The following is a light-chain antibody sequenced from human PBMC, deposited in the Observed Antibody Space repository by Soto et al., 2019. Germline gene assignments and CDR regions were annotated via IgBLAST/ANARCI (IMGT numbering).Light chain of an antibody. CDR2: AAS. CDR1: QGLSSDY. V-gene: IGKV3D-20*02. J-gene: IGKJ5*01. CDR3: QQRSNWPLIT. Sequence: EIVLTHSPGTLSLSPGERATLSCRAIQGLSSDYLAWYQQKPGQAPRLLIHAASSRATGIPARFSGSGSGTDFTLTISSLEPEDFAVYYCQQRSNWPLITFGQGTRLEIK.